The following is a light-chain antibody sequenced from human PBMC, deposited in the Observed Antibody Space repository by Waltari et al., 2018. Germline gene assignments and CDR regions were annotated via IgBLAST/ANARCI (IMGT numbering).Light chain of an antibody. CDR1: SSDIGGYNS. CDR3: TSYRSSSTLPYV. J-gene: IGLJ1*01. CDR2: DVS. V-gene: IGLV2-14*03. Sequence: QSALTQPASVSGSPGQSITISCTGTSSDIGGYNSFSWYQQHPGNAPKLMIYDVSNRPSGVSNRFSGFKSGNTASLTISGLQAEDEADYYCTSYRSSSTLPYVFGTGTKVTVL.